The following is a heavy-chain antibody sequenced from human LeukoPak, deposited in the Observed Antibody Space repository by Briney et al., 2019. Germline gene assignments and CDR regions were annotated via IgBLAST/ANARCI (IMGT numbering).Heavy chain of an antibody. J-gene: IGHJ3*02. V-gene: IGHV1-69*05. CDR2: IIPIFGTA. CDR3: AREAGDDSSGYYRNDAFDI. D-gene: IGHD3-22*01. CDR1: GGTFSSYA. Sequence: GASVKVSCKASGGTFSSYAISWVRQAPGQGLEWMGGIIPIFGTANYAQKFQGRVTITTDESTSTAYMELSSLRSEDTAVYYCAREAGDDSSGYYRNDAFDIWGQGTMVTVSS.